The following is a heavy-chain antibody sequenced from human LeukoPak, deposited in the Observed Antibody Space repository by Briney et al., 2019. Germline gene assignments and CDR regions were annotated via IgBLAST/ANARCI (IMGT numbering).Heavy chain of an antibody. CDR1: GGSISSYY. J-gene: IGHJ5*02. CDR3: ARQESDSSGYSWFDP. V-gene: IGHV4-59*08. D-gene: IGHD3-22*01. CDR2: IYYSGST. Sequence: PSETLSLTCTISGGSISSYYWSWIRQPPGKGLEWIGYIYYSGSTNYNPSLKSRVTISVDTSKNQFSLKLSSVTAADTAVYYCARQESDSSGYSWFDPWGQGTLVTVSS.